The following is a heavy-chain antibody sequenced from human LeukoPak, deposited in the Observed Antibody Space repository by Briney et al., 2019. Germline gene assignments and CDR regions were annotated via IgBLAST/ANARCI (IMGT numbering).Heavy chain of an antibody. CDR3: ARDSSDFKYPGIAAAGSAFDI. D-gene: IGHD6-13*01. CDR2: IWYDGSNK. Sequence: PGRSLRLSCAASGFTFGSYGMHWVRQAPGKGLEWVAVIWYDGSNKYYADSVKGRFTISRDNSKNTLYLQMNSLRAEDTAVYYCARDSSDFKYPGIAAAGSAFDIWGQGTMVTVSS. J-gene: IGHJ3*02. V-gene: IGHV3-33*01. CDR1: GFTFGSYG.